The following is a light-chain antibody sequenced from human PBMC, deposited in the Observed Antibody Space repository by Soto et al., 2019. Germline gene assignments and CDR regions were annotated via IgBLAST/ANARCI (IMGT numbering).Light chain of an antibody. CDR2: AAS. J-gene: IGKJ5*01. CDR1: QGIGNY. CDR3: QQTHAVPLP. V-gene: IGKV1-39*01. Sequence: ILLTQSPSSLSASVGDRVTITCRASQGIGNYLNWYQQKPGEAPKVLIFAASSLRSGVPSRFSGSGYGTDFTLTINNLHPEDSATYYCQQTHAVPLPFGQGTRLEIK.